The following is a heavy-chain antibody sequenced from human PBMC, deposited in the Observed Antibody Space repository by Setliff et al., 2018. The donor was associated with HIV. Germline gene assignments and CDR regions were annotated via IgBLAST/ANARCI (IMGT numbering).Heavy chain of an antibody. CDR3: ARAGSYGWDY. CDR2: IYYSGST. J-gene: IGHJ4*02. CDR1: GGSISSFY. Sequence: SETLSLTCTVSGGSISSFYWTWIRQPPGKGLEWIGYIYYSGSTNYNPSLKSRLTISVGTSKNQVSLKLSSVTAADTAVYYCARAGSYGWDYWGQGTLVTV. D-gene: IGHD5-18*01. V-gene: IGHV4-59*01.